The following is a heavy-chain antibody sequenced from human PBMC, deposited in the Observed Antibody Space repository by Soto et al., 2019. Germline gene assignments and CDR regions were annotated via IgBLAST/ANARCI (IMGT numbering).Heavy chain of an antibody. CDR1: DGSLSGYH. CDR2: IDHSETT. J-gene: IGHJ1*01. CDR3: ARGRVTARRIYFDV. D-gene: IGHD3-9*01. V-gene: IGHV4-34*02. Sequence: VQLLQRGAGLLRPSETRSVTCAVIDGSLSGYHWTWIRQSPGKGLEWIGEIDHSETTNYNPSLKSPVTLSVDTFKKEFSLRLNFVTAADTAVYFCARGRVTARRIYFDVWGQGSLATVSS.